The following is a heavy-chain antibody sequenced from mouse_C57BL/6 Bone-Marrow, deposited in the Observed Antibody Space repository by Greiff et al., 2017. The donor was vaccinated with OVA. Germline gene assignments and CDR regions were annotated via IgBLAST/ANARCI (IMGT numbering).Heavy chain of an antibody. Sequence: QVQLKQPGAELVKPGASVKLSCKASGYTFTSYWMHWVKQRPGQGLEWIGMIHPNSGSTNYNEKFKSKATLTVDKSSSTAYMQLSSLTSEDSAVYYCARSEYYNYFDYWGQGTTLTVSS. CDR1: GYTFTSYW. CDR3: ARSEYYNYFDY. D-gene: IGHD2-12*01. V-gene: IGHV1-64*01. CDR2: IHPNSGST. J-gene: IGHJ2*01.